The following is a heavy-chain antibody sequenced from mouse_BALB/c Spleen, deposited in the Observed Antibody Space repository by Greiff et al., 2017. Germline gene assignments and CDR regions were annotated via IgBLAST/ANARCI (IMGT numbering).Heavy chain of an antibody. CDR1: GFNIKDTY. CDR3: ARRGDYYGSRFFAY. CDR2: IDPANGNT. J-gene: IGHJ3*01. V-gene: IGHV14-3*02. D-gene: IGHD1-1*01. Sequence: VQLQQSGAELVKPGASVKLSCTASGFNIKDTYMHWVKQRPEQGLEWIGRIDPANGNTKYDPKFQGKATITADTSSNTAYLQLSSLTSEDTAVYYCARRGDYYGSRFFAYWGQGTLVTVSA.